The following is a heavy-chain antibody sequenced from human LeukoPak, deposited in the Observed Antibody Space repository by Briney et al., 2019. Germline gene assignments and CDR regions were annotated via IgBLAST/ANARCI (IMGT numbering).Heavy chain of an antibody. CDR1: EFTFSDAW. CDR2: IKSSAEGGAT. D-gene: IGHD2-8*02. Sequence: PGGSLRLSCAASEFTFSDAWLSWVRQAPGKGPEWVGRIKSSAEGGATDYAAPVKGRFTVSRDDSKDTLYLQMNSLKTEDTAVYYCSLRYCSGTSCPGYWGQGTLVTVSS. CDR3: SLRYCSGTSCPGY. V-gene: IGHV3-15*01. J-gene: IGHJ4*02.